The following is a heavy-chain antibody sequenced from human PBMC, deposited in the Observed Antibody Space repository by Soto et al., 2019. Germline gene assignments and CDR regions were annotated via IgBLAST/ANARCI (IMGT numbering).Heavy chain of an antibody. CDR1: GFTFSSYG. Sequence: QVQLVESGGGVVQPGRSLRLSCAASGFTFSSYGMHWVRQAPGKGLEWVAVISYDGSNKYYADSVKGRFTISRDNSKNTLYLQMNSLRAEDTAVYYCAKDVSGVVAATYSGASDYWGQGTLVTVSS. CDR2: ISYDGSNK. D-gene: IGHD2-15*01. V-gene: IGHV3-30*18. J-gene: IGHJ4*02. CDR3: AKDVSGVVAATYSGASDY.